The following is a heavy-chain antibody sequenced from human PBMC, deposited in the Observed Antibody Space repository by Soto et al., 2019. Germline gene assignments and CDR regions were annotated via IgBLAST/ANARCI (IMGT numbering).Heavy chain of an antibody. Sequence: ASVKVSCKASGYTFTSYGISWVRQAPGQGLEWMGWISAYNGNTNYAQKLQGRVTMTTDTSTSTAYMELRSLRSDDTAVYYCASSVELATVSSFDIWGQGTMVTVSS. J-gene: IGHJ3*02. D-gene: IGHD4-4*01. CDR1: GYTFTSYG. V-gene: IGHV1-18*01. CDR3: ASSVELATVSSFDI. CDR2: ISAYNGNT.